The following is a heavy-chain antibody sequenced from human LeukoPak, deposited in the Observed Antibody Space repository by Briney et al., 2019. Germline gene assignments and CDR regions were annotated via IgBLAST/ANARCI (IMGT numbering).Heavy chain of an antibody. CDR1: GYTFTSYD. J-gene: IGHJ4*02. Sequence: ASVEVSCKASGYTFTSYDINWVRQATGQGLEWMGWMNPNSGNTGYAQKFQGRVTITRNTSISTAYMELSSLRSEDTAVYYCARDRSAAPPDYWGQGTLVTVSS. D-gene: IGHD6-13*01. CDR2: MNPNSGNT. CDR3: ARDRSAAPPDY. V-gene: IGHV1-8*03.